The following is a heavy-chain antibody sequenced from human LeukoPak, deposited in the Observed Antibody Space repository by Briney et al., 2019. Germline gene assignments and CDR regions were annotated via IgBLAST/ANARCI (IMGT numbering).Heavy chain of an antibody. V-gene: IGHV3-23*01. CDR3: AKAWAAAGTFAS. CDR2: IIGSGGDT. D-gene: IGHD6-13*01. Sequence: GGSLRLSCAASGFTFSSYAMSWVRQAPGKGLEWVSTIIGSGGDTYYADSVKGRLTISRDTSKNTLYLQMKSLRAEDTAVYYCAKAWAAAGTFASWGQGTLVTVSS. J-gene: IGHJ4*02. CDR1: GFTFSSYA.